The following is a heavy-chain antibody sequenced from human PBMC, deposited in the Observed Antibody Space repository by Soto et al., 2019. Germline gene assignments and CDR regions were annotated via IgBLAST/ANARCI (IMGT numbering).Heavy chain of an antibody. D-gene: IGHD1-1*01. CDR3: AKDASITTTYLAH. Sequence: EVQLVESGGGLVQPGRSLRLSCAASGFTFDDYAMHWVRQAPGKGLEWVSSTSWNSGNIDYADSVKGRFTVSRDNAKDSVYLHMSSLRAEDTALYYCAKDASITTTYLAHWGQGTLVTVSS. CDR1: GFTFDDYA. J-gene: IGHJ4*02. V-gene: IGHV3-9*01. CDR2: TSWNSGNI.